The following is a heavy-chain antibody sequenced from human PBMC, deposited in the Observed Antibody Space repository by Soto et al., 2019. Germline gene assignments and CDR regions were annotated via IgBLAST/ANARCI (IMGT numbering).Heavy chain of an antibody. V-gene: IGHV4-59*01. Sequence: PSETLSLTCTVSGGSISSYYWSWIRQPPGKGLEWIGYIYYSGSTNYNPSLKSRVTISVDTSKNQFSLKLSSVTAADTAVYYCARDLGVDGDYFDYWGQGTLVTVSS. CDR3: ARDLGVDGDYFDY. D-gene: IGHD4-17*01. CDR2: IYYSGST. CDR1: GGSISSYY. J-gene: IGHJ4*02.